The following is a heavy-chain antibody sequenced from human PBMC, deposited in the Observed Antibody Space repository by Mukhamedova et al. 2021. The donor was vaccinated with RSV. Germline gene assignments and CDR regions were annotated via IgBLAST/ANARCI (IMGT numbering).Heavy chain of an antibody. J-gene: IGHJ4*02. Sequence: GKGLEWIGYIYYGGATNYNPSLKSRVTTSVDTSTNQFSLKLTSVTAADTAVYYCARGSRQNGAAFDYWGQGTLVSVSS. D-gene: IGHD4-17*01. CDR3: ARGSRQNGAAFDY. CDR2: IYYGGAT. V-gene: IGHV4-59*13.